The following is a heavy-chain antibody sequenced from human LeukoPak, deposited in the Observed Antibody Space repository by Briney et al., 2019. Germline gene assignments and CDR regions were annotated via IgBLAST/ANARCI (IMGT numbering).Heavy chain of an antibody. CDR1: GFTFSSYA. D-gene: IGHD6-19*01. J-gene: IGHJ6*03. CDR2: ISYDGSNK. CDR3: TTVRSGWYRYYCYYYMDV. V-gene: IGHV3-30*04. Sequence: GRSLRLSCAASGFTFSSYAMHWVRQAPGKGLEWVAVISYDGSNKYYADSVKGRFTISRDNSKNTLYLQMNSLKTEDTAVYYCTTVRSGWYRYYCYYYMDVWGKGTTVTISS.